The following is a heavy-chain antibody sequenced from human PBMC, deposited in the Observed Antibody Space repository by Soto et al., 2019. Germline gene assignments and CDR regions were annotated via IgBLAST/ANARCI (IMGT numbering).Heavy chain of an antibody. CDR1: GVTLSSNY. CDR3: GLISSIENDY. D-gene: IGHD2-21*01. J-gene: IGHJ4*02. V-gene: IGHV3-66*01. CDR2: TYSGGST. Sequence: PGGSLRLSCAASGVTLSSNYMSWVRQAPGKGLEWVSVTYSGGSTYYADSVKGRFTISRDNSKNTLYLQMNSLRAEDTAVYYCGLISSIENDYWGQGTLVTVSA.